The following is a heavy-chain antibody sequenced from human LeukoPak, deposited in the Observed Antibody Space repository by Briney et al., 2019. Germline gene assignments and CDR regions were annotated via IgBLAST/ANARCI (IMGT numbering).Heavy chain of an antibody. CDR3: AKDLGNYYDTNAADY. J-gene: IGHJ4*02. CDR2: ISWNSGSI. V-gene: IGHV3-9*03. CDR1: GFTFDDYA. Sequence: PGRSLRLSCAASGFTFDDYAMHWVRQAPGKGLEWVSGISWNSGSIGYADSVEARFTISRDNAKNSLYLQMNSLRAEDMALYYCAKDLGNYYDTNAADYWGQGTLVTVSS. D-gene: IGHD3-22*01.